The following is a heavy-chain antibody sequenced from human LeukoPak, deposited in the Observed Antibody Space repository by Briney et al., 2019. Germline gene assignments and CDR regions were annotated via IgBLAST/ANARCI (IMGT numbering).Heavy chain of an antibody. CDR3: ARDMTITGADDY. D-gene: IGHD6-13*01. J-gene: IGHJ4*02. V-gene: IGHV3-48*01. CDR1: GFSFNNAW. Sequence: GGSLRLSCTPSGTASGFSFNNAWMNWVRQAPGKGLQWVSYIDGSGTTIYYAESVKGRFTISRDNAKNSLYLQMNSLRAEDTALYYCARDMTITGADDYWGQGTRVTVSS. CDR2: IDGSGTTI.